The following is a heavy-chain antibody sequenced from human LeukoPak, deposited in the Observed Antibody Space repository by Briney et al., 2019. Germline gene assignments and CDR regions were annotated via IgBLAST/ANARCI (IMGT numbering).Heavy chain of an antibody. J-gene: IGHJ4*02. Sequence: PSETLSLTCTVSGGSLRGHYWSWIRQPPGKGLEWIGYIFSSGSTNYNPSLKSRVTISEDTSVNQFSLKLSSVTAAHTAVYYCARHYYDRSDSYSFDYWGQGTLVTVSS. CDR3: ARHYYDRSDSYSFDY. CDR1: GGSLRGHY. D-gene: IGHD3-22*01. CDR2: IFSSGST. V-gene: IGHV4-59*08.